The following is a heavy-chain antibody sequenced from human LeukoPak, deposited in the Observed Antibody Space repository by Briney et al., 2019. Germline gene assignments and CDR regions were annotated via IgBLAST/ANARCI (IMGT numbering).Heavy chain of an antibody. CDR2: ISSSSSTI. CDR1: GFTFSSYS. CDR3: ARESWIAAAGTLDY. D-gene: IGHD6-13*01. V-gene: IGHV3-48*02. J-gene: IGHJ4*02. Sequence: GGSLRLSCAASGFTFSSYSMNWVRQAPGKGLEWVSYISSSSSTIYYADSVKGRFTISRDNAKNPLYLQMNSLRDEDTAVYYCARESWIAAAGTLDYWGQGTLVTVSS.